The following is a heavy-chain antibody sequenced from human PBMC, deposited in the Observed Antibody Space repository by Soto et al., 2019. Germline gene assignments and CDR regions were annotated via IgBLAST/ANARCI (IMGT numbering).Heavy chain of an antibody. J-gene: IGHJ5*02. CDR2: INGRSNYV. Sequence: EVQVVESGGGLVKPGGSLRLSCVFSGFTFSTYTMNWVRQAPGKGLEWVSSINGRSNYVYYADTVKGRFTISSDNAKNSLDLQMNRLRDEDTAIYYCAREDGVVGSSSAFDPWGLGTLVTVSS. CDR3: AREDGVVGSSSAFDP. V-gene: IGHV3-21*01. D-gene: IGHD1-26*01. CDR1: GFTFSTYT.